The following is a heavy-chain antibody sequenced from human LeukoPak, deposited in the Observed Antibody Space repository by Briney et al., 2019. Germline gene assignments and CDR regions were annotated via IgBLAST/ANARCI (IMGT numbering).Heavy chain of an antibody. J-gene: IGHJ4*02. V-gene: IGHV4-61*02. CDR2: AYTYGNT. CDR1: GGSISSGNYY. CDR3: ARLLIYTPCFDY. D-gene: IGHD3-16*01. Sequence: SETLSLTCTVSGGSISSGNYYWSWIRQPAGKGLEWIGRAYTYGNTNYNPSLKSRVTISIDTSRSQFSLKLSSVTAADTAVYYCARLLIYTPCFDYWSQGTLVTVSS.